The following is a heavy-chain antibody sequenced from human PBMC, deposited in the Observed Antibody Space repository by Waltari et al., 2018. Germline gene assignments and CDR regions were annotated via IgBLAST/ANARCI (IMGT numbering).Heavy chain of an antibody. D-gene: IGHD2-8*02. J-gene: IGHJ5*02. Sequence: QVQLQESGPRLVKPSETLSLTCDVSGYAINSGFYWGWFRQAPEKGIEWIATIYHDGPTFYTPSLTSRVTTSMDTSKNQISLKLKSVTAADTAVYYCTRQTLGYCTSAACRRLEAWGQGTLVTVSS. CDR3: TRQTLGYCTSAACRRLEA. CDR2: IYHDGPT. CDR1: GYAINSGFY. V-gene: IGHV4-38-2*01.